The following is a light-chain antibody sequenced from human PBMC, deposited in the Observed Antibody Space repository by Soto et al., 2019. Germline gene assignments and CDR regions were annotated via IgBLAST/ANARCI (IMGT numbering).Light chain of an antibody. V-gene: IGLV2-14*01. CDR1: SSDVGGYKY. J-gene: IGLJ1*01. Sequence: QSVLTQPASVSGSPGQSITISCTGTSSDVGGYKYVSWYQQHPGKAPKLMIYEVSNRPSGVSNRFSGSKSGNTASLTISGLQAEDEADYYCSSYTSSSPCVFXPGTKVTVL. CDR2: EVS. CDR3: SSYTSSSPCV.